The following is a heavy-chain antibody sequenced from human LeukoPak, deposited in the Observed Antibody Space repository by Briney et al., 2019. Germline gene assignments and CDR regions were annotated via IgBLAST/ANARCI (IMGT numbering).Heavy chain of an antibody. V-gene: IGHV3-53*01. CDR2: IYSGGST. D-gene: IGHD3-10*01. CDR1: GFTVSNNY. CDR3: ASGSGSYRTPYYYMDV. J-gene: IGHJ6*03. Sequence: GGSLRLSCAASGFTVSNNYMSWVRQAPGKGLEWVSVIYSGGSTYYADSVKGRFTISRDNSKNTLYLQMNSLRAEDTAVYYCASGSGSYRTPYYYMDVWGTGTTATVSS.